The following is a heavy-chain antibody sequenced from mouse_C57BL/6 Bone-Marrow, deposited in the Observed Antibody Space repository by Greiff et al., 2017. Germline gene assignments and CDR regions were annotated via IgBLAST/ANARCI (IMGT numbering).Heavy chain of an antibody. J-gene: IGHJ1*03. CDR1: GYTFTSYD. CDR3: GRLEFDGSSGDWYFDV. CDR2: IYPRDGST. V-gene: IGHV1-85*01. D-gene: IGHD1-1*01. Sequence: QVQLQQSGPELVKPGASVKLSCKASGYTFTSYDINWVKQRPGQGLEWIGWIYPRDGSTKYNEKFKGKATLTVDKSSSTAYMELHSLTSEDSAVYFCGRLEFDGSSGDWYFDVWGTGTTVTVSS.